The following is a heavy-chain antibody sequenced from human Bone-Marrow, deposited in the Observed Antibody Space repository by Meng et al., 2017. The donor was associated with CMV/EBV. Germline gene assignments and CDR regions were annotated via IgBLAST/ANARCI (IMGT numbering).Heavy chain of an antibody. CDR2: IKQDGSEK. CDR1: GFTFSRYW. Sequence: GESLKISCAASGFTFSRYWMSWVRQAPGKGLEWVANIKQDGSEKYYVDSVKGRFTISRDNAQNSLYLQMNSLRAEDTAVYYCARIFSSWLYYFDYWGQGTLVTVSS. V-gene: IGHV3-7*01. J-gene: IGHJ4*02. D-gene: IGHD6-13*01. CDR3: ARIFSSWLYYFDY.